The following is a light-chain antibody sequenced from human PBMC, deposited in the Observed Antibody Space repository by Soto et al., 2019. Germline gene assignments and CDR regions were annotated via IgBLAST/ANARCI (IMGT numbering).Light chain of an antibody. J-gene: IGLJ3*02. Sequence: QSVLTQPASVSGSPGQSITISCTGTSSDVGGYQYVSWYQQHPGKAPKLMIYDVSNRPSGVSNRFSGSKSGNTASLTISGLQAEDEADYYCSSYTGTSTWVFGGGTKDTVL. CDR1: SSDVGGYQY. CDR2: DVS. V-gene: IGLV2-14*01. CDR3: SSYTGTSTWV.